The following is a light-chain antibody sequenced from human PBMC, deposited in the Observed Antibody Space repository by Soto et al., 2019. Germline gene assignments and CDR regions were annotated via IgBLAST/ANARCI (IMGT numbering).Light chain of an antibody. V-gene: IGKV3-20*01. CDR1: QSVSSSY. Sequence: EIVLTQSPGTLSLSPGERATLSCRASQSVSSSYLAWYQQKPGQAPRLLIYGASSRATGIPDRFSGSGSGTDFTLTISRLEPDDFALYYCQQYGNSPLTFGGGTKVE. J-gene: IGKJ4*01. CDR2: GAS. CDR3: QQYGNSPLT.